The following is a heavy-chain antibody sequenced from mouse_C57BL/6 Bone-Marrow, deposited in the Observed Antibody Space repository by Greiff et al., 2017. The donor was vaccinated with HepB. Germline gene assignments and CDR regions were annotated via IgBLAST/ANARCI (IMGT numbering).Heavy chain of an antibody. D-gene: IGHD1-1*01. J-gene: IGHJ2*01. V-gene: IGHV6-3*01. CDR1: GFTFSNYW. CDR3: TGSDYYGSSGY. Sequence: EVKLMESGGGLVQPGGSMKLSCVASGFTFSNYWMNWVRQSPEKGLEWVAQIRLKSDNYATHYAESVKGRFTISRDDSKSSVYLQMNNLRAEDTGIYYCTGSDYYGSSGYWGQGTTLTVSS. CDR2: IRLKSDNYAT.